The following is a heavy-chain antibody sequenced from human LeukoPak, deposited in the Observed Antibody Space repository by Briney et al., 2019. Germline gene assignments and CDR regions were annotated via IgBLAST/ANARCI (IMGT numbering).Heavy chain of an antibody. J-gene: IGHJ4*02. CDR1: GGSISSYY. CDR2: INHSGST. CDR3: ARGSRTPDY. V-gene: IGHV4-34*01. Sequence: SETLSLTCTVSGGSISSYYWSWIRQPPGKGLEWIGEINHSGSTIYNPSLQSRVTISVDTSKIQFSLKLSSVSAADTAVYYCARGSRTPDYWGQGTLVTVSS.